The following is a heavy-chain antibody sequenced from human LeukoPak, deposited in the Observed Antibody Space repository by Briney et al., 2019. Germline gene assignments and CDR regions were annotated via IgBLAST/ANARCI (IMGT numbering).Heavy chain of an antibody. CDR3: ARGRTSGWYVQDAFDI. V-gene: IGHV3-21*01. CDR2: ISSSTSYI. Sequence: GGSLRLSCAASGFSSYNMNWVRQAPGKGLEWVSSISSSTSYISYADSVKGRFTISRDNAKNSLYLQMNSLRAEDTAVYYCARGRTSGWYVQDAFDIWGQGTMVTVSS. CDR1: GFSSYN. D-gene: IGHD6-19*01. J-gene: IGHJ3*02.